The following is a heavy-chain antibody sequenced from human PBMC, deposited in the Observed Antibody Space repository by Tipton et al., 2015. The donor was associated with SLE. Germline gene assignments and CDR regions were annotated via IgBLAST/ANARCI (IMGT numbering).Heavy chain of an antibody. V-gene: IGHV3-30*02. Sequence: SGFTFSSYGMHWVRQAPGKGLEWVAFIRYDGSNKYYADSVKGRFTISRDNSKNTLYLQMNSLRAEDTAVYYCARHSSSWYDYYYMDVWGKGTTVTVSS. CDR1: GFTFSSYG. J-gene: IGHJ6*03. CDR2: IRYDGSNK. CDR3: ARHSSSWYDYYYMDV. D-gene: IGHD6-13*01.